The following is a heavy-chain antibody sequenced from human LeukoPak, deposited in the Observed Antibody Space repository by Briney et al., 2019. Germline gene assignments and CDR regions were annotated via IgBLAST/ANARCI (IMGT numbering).Heavy chain of an antibody. V-gene: IGHV7-4-1*02. Sequence: ASVKVSCKASGYTFTSYAMNWVRQAPGQGLEWMGWINTNTGNPTYAQGFTGRFVFSLDTSVSTAYLQISSLKAGDTAVYYCGCTGSRRGFDIWGQGTMVTVSS. D-gene: IGHD2-8*02. CDR3: GCTGSRRGFDI. CDR2: INTNTGNP. J-gene: IGHJ3*02. CDR1: GYTFTSYA.